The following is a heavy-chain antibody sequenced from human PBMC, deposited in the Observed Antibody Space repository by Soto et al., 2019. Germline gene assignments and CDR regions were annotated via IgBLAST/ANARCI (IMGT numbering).Heavy chain of an antibody. J-gene: IGHJ4*02. CDR3: ARHLPYCGGDCHSLDY. CDR2: IYYSAST. D-gene: IGHD2-21*02. Sequence: PSETLSLTCTVSGGSISSYYWSWIRQPPGKGLEWIGYIYYSASTNYSPSLKSRVTISVDTSKNQFSLNLSSVTAADTAVYFCARHLPYCGGDCHSLDYWGQGTLVTVS. V-gene: IGHV4-59*08. CDR1: GGSISSYY.